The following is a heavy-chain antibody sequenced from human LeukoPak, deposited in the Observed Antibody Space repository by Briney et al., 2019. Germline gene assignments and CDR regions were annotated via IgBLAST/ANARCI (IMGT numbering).Heavy chain of an antibody. V-gene: IGHV4-39*07. CDR3: ARDGFYCSGGSCYTDY. CDR1: GGSISSSSYY. Sequence: SETLSLTCTLSGGSISSSSYYWGWIRQPPGKGLEWIGSIYYSGSTYYNPSLKSRVTISVDTSKNQFSLKLSSVTAADTAVYYCARDGFYCSGGSCYTDYWGRGTLVTVSS. CDR2: IYYSGST. J-gene: IGHJ4*02. D-gene: IGHD2-15*01.